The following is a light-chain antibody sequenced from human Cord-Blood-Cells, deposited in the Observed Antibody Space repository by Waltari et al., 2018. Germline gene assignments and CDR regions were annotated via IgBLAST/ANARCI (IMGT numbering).Light chain of an antibody. J-gene: IGLJ3*02. V-gene: IGLV2-23*01. Sequence: QSALTQPASVSGSPGQSITISCPGTSSDVGSYNLFPWYQQHPGKAPKLMIYEGSKRPSGVSNRFSGSKSGNTASLTISGLQAEDEADYYCCSHAGSSTWVFGGGTKLTVL. CDR2: EGS. CDR1: SSDVGSYNL. CDR3: CSHAGSSTWV.